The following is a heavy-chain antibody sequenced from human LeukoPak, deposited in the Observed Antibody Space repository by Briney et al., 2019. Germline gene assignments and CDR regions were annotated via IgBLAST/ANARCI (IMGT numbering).Heavy chain of an antibody. CDR2: ISASGGFT. CDR3: ARVPSGSGSYLWWFDP. Sequence: GGSLRLSCAASGFTFSSHAMNWVRQAPGKGLEWVSSISASGGFTKYADSVNGRFTISRDNAKNSLYLHMNSLRAGDTAVYYCARVPSGSGSYLWWFDPWGQGTLVTVSS. CDR1: GFTFSSHA. J-gene: IGHJ5*02. V-gene: IGHV3-21*01. D-gene: IGHD3-10*01.